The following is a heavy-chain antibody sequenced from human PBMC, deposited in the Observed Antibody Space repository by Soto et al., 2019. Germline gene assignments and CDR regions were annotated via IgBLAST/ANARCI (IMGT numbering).Heavy chain of an antibody. CDR3: ARVLGEQWLVRENSGFAY. CDR2: IIPLYGTV. J-gene: IGHJ4*02. Sequence: SVKVSCKASGGTFNSYGISWVRQAPGQGLDWMGVIIPLYGTVNYAQKFQGRVSITADKSTSTAYMDLNSLRSDDTAVYYCARVLGEQWLVRENSGFAYWGQGTLVTVSS. D-gene: IGHD6-19*01. CDR1: GGTFNSYG. V-gene: IGHV1-69*06.